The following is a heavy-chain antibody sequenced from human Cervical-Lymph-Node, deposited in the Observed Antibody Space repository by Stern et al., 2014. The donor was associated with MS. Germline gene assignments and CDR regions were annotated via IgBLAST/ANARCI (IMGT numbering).Heavy chain of an antibody. D-gene: IGHD2-8*01. CDR1: GGTFSSYG. V-gene: IGHV1-69*01. J-gene: IGHJ4*02. Sequence: VQLLESGAEVKKPGSSVKVSCKASGGTFSSYGISWVRQAPGQGLEWMGGIIPMFGTPNYAQKFQGRVKIIADESRSTSSMELSSLRSEDTAVYYCASIMDTPLASDYWGQGTLVTVSS. CDR2: IIPMFGTP. CDR3: ASIMDTPLASDY.